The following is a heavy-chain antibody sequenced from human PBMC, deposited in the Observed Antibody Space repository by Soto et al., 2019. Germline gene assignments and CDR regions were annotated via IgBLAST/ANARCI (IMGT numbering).Heavy chain of an antibody. Sequence: PSETLPHTCAVYGGSFSGYYWIWIRQPPGKGLEWIGEINHSGSTNYNPSLKSRVTISVDTSKNQFSLKLSSVTAADTAVYYCARVGPFSSSAFGPKRTNWFDPWGQGTLVTVSS. J-gene: IGHJ5*02. V-gene: IGHV4-34*01. D-gene: IGHD6-6*01. CDR1: GGSFSGYY. CDR3: ARVGPFSSSAFGPKRTNWFDP. CDR2: INHSGST.